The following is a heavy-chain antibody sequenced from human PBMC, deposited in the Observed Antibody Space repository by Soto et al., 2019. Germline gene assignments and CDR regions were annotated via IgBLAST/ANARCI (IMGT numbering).Heavy chain of an antibody. J-gene: IGHJ4*02. CDR2: ISGSGGRT. V-gene: IGHV3-23*01. CDR1: GFTFSNYG. D-gene: IGHD2-21*01. Sequence: EVQLLESGGGLIQPGGSLRLSCEASGFTFSNYGMTWVRLAPGKGLEWVSTISGSGGRTFYADPVKGRFTISRDNSKNTLYLQMKRLGAEDTAVYYCAKEMIASTLADFFDYWGQGTLVTVSS. CDR3: AKEMIASTLADFFDY.